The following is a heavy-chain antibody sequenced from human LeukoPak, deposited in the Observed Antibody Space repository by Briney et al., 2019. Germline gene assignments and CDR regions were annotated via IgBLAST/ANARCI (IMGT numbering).Heavy chain of an antibody. J-gene: IGHJ4*02. D-gene: IGHD2-2*01. CDR2: INHSGST. CDR1: GGSFSGYY. CDR3: ARGRYYCSSTSCYGPYFDY. Sequence: SETLSLTCAVYGGSFSGYYWSWIRQPPGKGLEWIGEINHSGSTNYKPSLKSRVTISVDTSKNQFSLKLSSVTAADTAVYYCARGRYYCSSTSCYGPYFDYWGQGTLVTVSS. V-gene: IGHV4-34*01.